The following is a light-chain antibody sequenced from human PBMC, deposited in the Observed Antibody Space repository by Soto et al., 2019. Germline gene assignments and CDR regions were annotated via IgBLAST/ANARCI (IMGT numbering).Light chain of an antibody. CDR3: QQYNNWPGT. CDR2: NGS. J-gene: IGKJ1*01. V-gene: IGKV3-15*01. Sequence: EIVMTQSPATLSVSPGERITLSCRASQSVGNYLAWYRQKPGQAPRLLIYNGSTRAAGIPARFAGSRSETDFTLTISSLQSEDFAVYYCQQYNNWPGTFGQGTKVEIK. CDR1: QSVGNY.